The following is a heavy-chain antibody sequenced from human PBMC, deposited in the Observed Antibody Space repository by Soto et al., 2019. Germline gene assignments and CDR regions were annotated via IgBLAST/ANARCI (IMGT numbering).Heavy chain of an antibody. D-gene: IGHD6-6*01. Sequence: GGSLRLSCAASGFTFSNAWMSWVRQAPGKGLEWVGRIKSKTDGGTTDYAAPVKGRFTTSRDDSKNTLYLQMNSLKTEDTAVYYCTTSIAARPGVGRKNYYYYGMDVWGQGTTVTVSS. J-gene: IGHJ6*02. CDR2: IKSKTDGGTT. V-gene: IGHV3-15*01. CDR1: GFTFSNAW. CDR3: TTSIAARPGVGRKNYYYYGMDV.